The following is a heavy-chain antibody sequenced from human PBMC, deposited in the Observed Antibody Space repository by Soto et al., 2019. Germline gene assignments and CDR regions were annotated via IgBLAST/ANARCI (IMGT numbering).Heavy chain of an antibody. D-gene: IGHD4-17*01. CDR3: ARSSVTIDGLDF. J-gene: IGHJ4*02. CDR1: GYNFDSYS. Sequence: QVRLEQSGTEVKEPGASVKISCKTSGYNFDSYSIHWLRQAPGQRPEYMGRINGGIGNTKYSQNFQDRLTITRDTSASAMYMELSSLRSDDIGVYYCARSSVTIDGLDFWSQGTLVIVSS. V-gene: IGHV1-3*01. CDR2: INGGIGNT.